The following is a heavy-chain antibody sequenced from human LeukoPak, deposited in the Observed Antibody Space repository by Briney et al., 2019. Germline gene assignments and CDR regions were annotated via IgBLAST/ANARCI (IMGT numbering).Heavy chain of an antibody. J-gene: IGHJ4*02. D-gene: IGHD6-13*01. Sequence: SQTLSLTCTVSGGSISSGSYYWSWIRQPAGKGLEWIGRIYTSGSTNYNPSLKSRVTISVDTSKNQFSLKLSSVTAADTAVYYCARIAAAGTEYFDYWGQGTLVTASS. CDR1: GGSISSGSYY. V-gene: IGHV4-61*02. CDR3: ARIAAAGTEYFDY. CDR2: IYTSGST.